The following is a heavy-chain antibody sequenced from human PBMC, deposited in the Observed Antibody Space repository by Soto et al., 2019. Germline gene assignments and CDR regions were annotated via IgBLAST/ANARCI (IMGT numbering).Heavy chain of an antibody. J-gene: IGHJ5*02. D-gene: IGHD3-3*01. CDR2: MSFDGSNK. CDR1: GFTFGSYG. Sequence: QVQLVESGGGVVQPGRSLRLSCVASGFTFGSYGMHWVRQAPGTGLEWVAGMSFDGSNKYYADSVKGRFTISRDNSKNTLYLQMNSLRAEDTAVYYCAKDPQYYDFWSGYSDHWGQGTLVTVSS. CDR3: AKDPQYYDFWSGYSDH. V-gene: IGHV3-30*18.